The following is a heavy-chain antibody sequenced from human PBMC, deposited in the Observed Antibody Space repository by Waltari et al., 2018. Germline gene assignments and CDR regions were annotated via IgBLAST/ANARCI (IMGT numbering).Heavy chain of an antibody. CDR1: GYSFTSYW. V-gene: IGHV5-51*03. CDR2: IEARDSDT. D-gene: IGHD3-10*01. CDR3: GSDTMVRGVPTMFDY. J-gene: IGHJ4*02. Sequence: EVQLVQSGAEVKKPGESLKISCKGSGYSFTSYWIGWVRQMPGKGLEWMGVIEARDSDTRYRPSVQSKVTISADKSVSTAYLQWSSQKGSGTAMYYWGSDTMVRGVPTMFDYWGQGTLVTVSS.